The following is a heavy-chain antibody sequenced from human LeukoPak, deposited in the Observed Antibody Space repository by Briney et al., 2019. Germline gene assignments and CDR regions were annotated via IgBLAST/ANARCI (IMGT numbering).Heavy chain of an antibody. D-gene: IGHD2-2*01. CDR2: INSDGSWT. J-gene: IGHJ4*02. CDR1: GNYW. CDR3: VSFYETY. V-gene: IGHV3-74*01. Sequence: GGSLRLSCAASGNYWMHWVRQAPGKGLAWVSHINSDGSWTGYADSVKGRFTISKDNAKNMVYLHMNSLRVDDTAVYYCVSFYETYWGRGTLVTVSS.